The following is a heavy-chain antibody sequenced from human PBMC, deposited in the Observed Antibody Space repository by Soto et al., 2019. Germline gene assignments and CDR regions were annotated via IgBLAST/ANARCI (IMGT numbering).Heavy chain of an antibody. V-gene: IGHV3-23*01. J-gene: IGHJ4*02. D-gene: IGHD2-15*01. CDR1: GFTFSSYA. CDR2: ISGSGGST. CDR3: VKSGVAATRYDY. Sequence: PGGSLRLSCAASGFTFSSYAMSWVRQAPGKGLEWVSAISGSGGSTYYADSVKGRFTISRDNSKNTLYLQMNSLRAEDTAVYYCVKSGVAATRYDYWGQGTLVTVSS.